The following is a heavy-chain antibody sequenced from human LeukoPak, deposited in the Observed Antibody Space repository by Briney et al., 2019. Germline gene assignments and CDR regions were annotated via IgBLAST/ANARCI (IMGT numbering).Heavy chain of an antibody. V-gene: IGHV3-30*02. D-gene: IGHD4-17*01. CDR2: IRYDGSNK. CDR1: GFTFSSYG. J-gene: IGHJ4*02. CDR3: ARRAGFDDYGSDYFDY. Sequence: GGSLRLSCAASGFTFSSYGMHWVRQAPGKGLEWVAFIRYDGSNKYYADSVKGRFTISRDNSKNTLYLQMNSLRAEDTAVYYCARRAGFDDYGSDYFDYWGQGTLVTVSS.